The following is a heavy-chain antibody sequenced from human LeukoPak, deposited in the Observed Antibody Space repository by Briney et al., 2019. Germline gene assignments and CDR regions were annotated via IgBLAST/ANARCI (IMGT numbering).Heavy chain of an antibody. V-gene: IGHV3-20*04. CDR1: GFTFDDYG. J-gene: IGHJ4*02. D-gene: IGHD3-22*01. CDR3: APDYYDSSGSLDLFDY. CDR2: INWNGGST. Sequence: GGSLRLSCAASGFTFDDYGMSWVRQAPGKGLEWVSGINWNGGSTGYADSVKGRFTISRDNAKNSLYLQMNSLRAEDTALYYRAPDYYDSSGSLDLFDYWGQGTLVTVSS.